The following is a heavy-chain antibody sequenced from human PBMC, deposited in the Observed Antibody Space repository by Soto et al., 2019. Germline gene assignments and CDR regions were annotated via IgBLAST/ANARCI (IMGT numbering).Heavy chain of an antibody. V-gene: IGHV1-24*01. CDR3: ATDGGSSSWYFGHYGMDV. D-gene: IGHD6-13*01. CDR2: FDPEDGET. Sequence: VASVKVSCKVSGYTLTELSMHWVRQAPGKGLEWMGGFDPEDGETIYAQKFQGRVTMTEDTSTDTAYMELSSLRSEDTAVYYCATDGGSSSWYFGHYGMDVWGQGTTVTVSS. CDR1: GYTLTELS. J-gene: IGHJ6*02.